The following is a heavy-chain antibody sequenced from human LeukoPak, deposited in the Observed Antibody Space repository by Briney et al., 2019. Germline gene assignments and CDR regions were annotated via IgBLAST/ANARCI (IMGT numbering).Heavy chain of an antibody. D-gene: IGHD1-20*01. CDR3: ARYNWNDATFDY. CDR1: GGSISTYY. V-gene: IGHV4-39*01. J-gene: IGHJ4*02. CDR2: IYYSGST. Sequence: PSETLSLTCTVSGGSISTYYWGWIRQPPGKGLEWIGSIYYSGSTYYNPSLKSRVTISVDTSKNQFSLKLSSVTAADTAVYYCARYNWNDATFDYWGQGTLVTVSS.